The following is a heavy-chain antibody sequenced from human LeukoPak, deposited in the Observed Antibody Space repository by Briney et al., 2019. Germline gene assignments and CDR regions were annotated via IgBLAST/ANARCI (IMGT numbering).Heavy chain of an antibody. CDR3: ARGDSYDTTIDY. Sequence: GGSLRLSCAASGFTFSSYGMHWVRQAPGKGLEWVAFIRYDGSNKYYADSVKGRFTISRDNSKSTLYLQMNSLRTEDTAVYYCARGDSYDTTIDYWGQGTLVTVSS. J-gene: IGHJ4*02. CDR1: GFTFSSYG. V-gene: IGHV3-30*02. CDR2: IRYDGSNK. D-gene: IGHD5-12*01.